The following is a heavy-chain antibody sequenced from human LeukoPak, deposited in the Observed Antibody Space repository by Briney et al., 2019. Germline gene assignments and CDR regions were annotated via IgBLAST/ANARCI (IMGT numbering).Heavy chain of an antibody. CDR2: IDRSGGST. D-gene: IGHD4-17*01. J-gene: IGHJ5*01. Sequence: GGSLRLSCAASGFSFNIYAMCWVRQAPGKGLEWVAAIDRSGGSTFYADSVKGRFTISKDNSKNTLYLQINSLRVDDTAIYYCARGSHGEHDSWGQGTLVTVSS. CDR3: ARGSHGEHDS. V-gene: IGHV3-23*01. CDR1: GFSFNIYA.